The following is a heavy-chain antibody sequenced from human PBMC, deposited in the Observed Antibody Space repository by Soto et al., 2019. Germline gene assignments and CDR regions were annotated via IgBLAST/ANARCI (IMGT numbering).Heavy chain of an antibody. CDR3: ARDGYSSSWYREGGRYGMDV. CDR2: ISAYNGNT. V-gene: IGHV1-18*01. Sequence: QVQLVQSGAEVKKPGASVKVSCKASGYTFTSYGISWVRQASGQGLEWMGWISAYNGNTNYAQKLQGRVTMTTDTSTSTAYMELRSLRSDDTAVYYCARDGYSSSWYREGGRYGMDVWGQGTTVTVSS. J-gene: IGHJ6*02. D-gene: IGHD6-13*01. CDR1: GYTFTSYG.